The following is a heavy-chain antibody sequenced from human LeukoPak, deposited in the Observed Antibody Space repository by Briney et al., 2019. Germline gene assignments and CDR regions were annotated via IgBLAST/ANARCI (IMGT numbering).Heavy chain of an antibody. Sequence: GGPLRLSCAASGFTFSNAWMSWVRQAPGKGLEWVGRIKSKTDGGTTDYAAPVKGRFTISRDDSKNTLYLQMNSLKTEDTAVYYCTTDTDFVVVPDYYYMDVWGKGTTVTVSS. CDR2: IKSKTDGGTT. J-gene: IGHJ6*03. CDR3: TTDTDFVVVPDYYYMDV. V-gene: IGHV3-15*01. CDR1: GFTFSNAW. D-gene: IGHD2-2*01.